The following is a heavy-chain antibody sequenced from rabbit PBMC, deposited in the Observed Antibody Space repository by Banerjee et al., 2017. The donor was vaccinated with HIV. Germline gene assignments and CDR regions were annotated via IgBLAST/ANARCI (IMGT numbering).Heavy chain of an antibody. CDR1: GFSFSNKYV. V-gene: IGHV1S43*01. CDR3: ARGLSL. J-gene: IGHJ4*01. D-gene: IGHD1-1*01. Sequence: QEQLEESGGDLVKPEGSLTLTCTASGFSFSNKYVMCWVRQAPGKGLEWIACINTSSDGTWYASWVNGRFTISSDNAQNTVDLQMNSLTEADTATYFCARGLSLWGPGTLVTVS. CDR2: INTSSDGT.